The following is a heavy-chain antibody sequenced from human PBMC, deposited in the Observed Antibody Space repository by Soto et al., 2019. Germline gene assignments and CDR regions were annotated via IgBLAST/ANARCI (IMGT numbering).Heavy chain of an antibody. Sequence: EVQLLESGGGLVQPGGSLRLSCAASGFTFSSYAMSWVRQAPGKGLEWVSAISGSGGSTYYADSVKGRFTISRDNSKNTLYLQMNSLRAEDTAVYYCVDADVYGSSQLYFQHWGQGTLVTVSS. D-gene: IGHD6-13*01. CDR1: GFTFSSYA. J-gene: IGHJ1*01. V-gene: IGHV3-23*01. CDR2: ISGSGGST. CDR3: VDADVYGSSQLYFQH.